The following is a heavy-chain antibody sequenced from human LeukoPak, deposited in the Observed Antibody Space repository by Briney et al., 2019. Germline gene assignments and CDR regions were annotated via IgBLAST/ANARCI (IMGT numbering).Heavy chain of an antibody. Sequence: ASVKVSCKASGYTFTGYYMHWVRQAPGQGLEWMGWINPNSGGTKFAQNFQGRVTMTRDTSITTAYMELSSLRSDDTAVYYCARPRTGGQIVDWCYFDYWGQGTLVTVSS. D-gene: IGHD6-6*01. J-gene: IGHJ4*02. CDR3: ARPRTGGQIVDWCYFDY. CDR2: INPNSGGT. V-gene: IGHV1-2*02. CDR1: GYTFTGYY.